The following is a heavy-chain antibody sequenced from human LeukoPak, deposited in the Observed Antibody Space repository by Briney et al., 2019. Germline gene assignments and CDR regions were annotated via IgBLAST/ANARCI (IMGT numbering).Heavy chain of an antibody. Sequence: PGGSLRLSCAASGYIFSRDWMSRVRQAPGKGLEWVGLIRNKPDGGTADYATPVKGRFTISRDDSKNTLYLQMNSLKTEDTAVCYCTTYNDKDAFNVWGQGTMVTVSS. CDR1: GYIFSRDW. V-gene: IGHV3-15*01. CDR3: TTYNDKDAFNV. CDR2: IRNKPDGGTA. D-gene: IGHD1-1*01. J-gene: IGHJ3*01.